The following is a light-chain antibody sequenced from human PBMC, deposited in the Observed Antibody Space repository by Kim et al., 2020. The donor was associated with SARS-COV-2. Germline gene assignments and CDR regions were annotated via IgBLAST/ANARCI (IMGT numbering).Light chain of an antibody. CDR1: KLGDKY. CDR3: QAWDSSFWV. J-gene: IGLJ3*02. CDR2: QDS. Sequence: SYELTQPPSVSVSPGQTASITCSGDKLGDKYACWYQQKPGQSPVLVIYQDSKRPSGIPERFSGSNSGNTATLTISGTQAMDEADYYCQAWDSSFWVSGGGTKLTVL. V-gene: IGLV3-1*01.